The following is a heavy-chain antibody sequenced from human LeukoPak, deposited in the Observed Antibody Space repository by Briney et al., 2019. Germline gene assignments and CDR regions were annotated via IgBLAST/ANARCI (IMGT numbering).Heavy chain of an antibody. CDR2: LSGGGGST. CDR3: ATRSFYYGMDV. CDR1: GFTFSSYA. J-gene: IGHJ6*02. Sequence: GGSPRLSCAASGFTFSSYAMSWVRQAPGKGLEWVSALSGGGGSTFYTDSVKGRFTISRDNSKNTVYLQMNSLRDEDTAVYYCATRSFYYGMDVWGQGTTVTVSS. V-gene: IGHV3-23*01.